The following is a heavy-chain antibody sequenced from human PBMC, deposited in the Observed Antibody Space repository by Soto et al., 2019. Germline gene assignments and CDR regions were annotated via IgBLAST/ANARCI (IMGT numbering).Heavy chain of an antibody. CDR1: GYSFTDYH. V-gene: IGHV1-2*06. CDR3: ARGDSTDCSNGACSFFYNHDMDV. J-gene: IGHJ6*02. D-gene: IGHD2-8*01. CDR2: INPKSGGT. Sequence: QVQLVQSGAEVKKPGASVKVSCKASGYSFTDYHIHWVRQAPGQGLEWLGRINPKSGGTSTAQKFQGGVTMTTDTSISTASMELTRLTSDDTAIYYCARGDSTDCSNGACSFFYNHDMDVWGQGTTVTVSS.